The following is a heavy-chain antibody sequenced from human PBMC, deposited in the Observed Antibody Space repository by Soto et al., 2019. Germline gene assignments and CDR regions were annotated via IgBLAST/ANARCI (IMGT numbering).Heavy chain of an antibody. J-gene: IGHJ4*02. Sequence: QVQLVESGGGVVQPGRSLRLSCAVSGFTFSSYGMHWVRQAPGKGLEWVAHISYDGSNEHYVDSVKGRFTSSRDNSKNTLYLQMNRLRAEDTAVSYCAKDTYYHDRSGYYIFDDWGQGTLVTVSS. D-gene: IGHD3-22*01. CDR3: AKDTYYHDRSGYYIFDD. V-gene: IGHV3-30*18. CDR2: ISYDGSNE. CDR1: GFTFSSYG.